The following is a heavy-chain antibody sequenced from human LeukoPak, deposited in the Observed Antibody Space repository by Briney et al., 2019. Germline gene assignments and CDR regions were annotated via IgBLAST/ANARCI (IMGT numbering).Heavy chain of an antibody. D-gene: IGHD5-24*01. CDR3: ARRQQTGGDNGLHNWFDP. Sequence: SETLSLTCTVSDGSSSSSSWNWIRQPPGKGLEWIGYIYYSGSTKYNPSLESRVTISVDTSKNQISLNMRSVTAADKAIYYCARRQQTGGDNGLHNWFDPWGQGILVTVSS. CDR1: DGSSSSSS. V-gene: IGHV4-59*08. J-gene: IGHJ5*02. CDR2: IYYSGST.